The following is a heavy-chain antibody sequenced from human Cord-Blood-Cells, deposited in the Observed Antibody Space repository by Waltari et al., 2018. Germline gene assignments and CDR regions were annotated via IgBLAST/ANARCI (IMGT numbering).Heavy chain of an antibody. CDR2: IYYSGST. J-gene: IGHJ4*02. V-gene: IGHV4-39*01. CDR3: ARHDAPQYYYDSSGYYFDY. D-gene: IGHD3-22*01. CDR1: GGALRVRGSP. Sequence: QLQLLEAGPALVKPSETLSVPLTVSGGALRVRGSPFGLMGASPGQVVEWIGNIYYSGSTYYNPSLKSRVTISVDTSKNQFSLKLSSVTAADTAVYYCARHDAPQYYYDSSGYYFDYWGQGTLVTVSS.